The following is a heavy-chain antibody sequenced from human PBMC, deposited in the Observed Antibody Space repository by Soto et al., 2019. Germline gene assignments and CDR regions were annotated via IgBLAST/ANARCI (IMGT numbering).Heavy chain of an antibody. Sequence: GESLKISCAASGFTFSSYGMHWVRQAPGKGLEWVAVIWYDGSNKYYADSVKGRFTISRDNSKNTLYLQMNSLRAEDTAVYYCATSGSSSWYYFDYWGQGTLVTVSS. CDR2: IWYDGSNK. CDR1: GFTFSSYG. V-gene: IGHV3-33*01. CDR3: ATSGSSSWYYFDY. D-gene: IGHD6-13*01. J-gene: IGHJ4*02.